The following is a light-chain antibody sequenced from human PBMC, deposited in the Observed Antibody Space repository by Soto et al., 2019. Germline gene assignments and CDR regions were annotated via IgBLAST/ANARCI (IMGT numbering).Light chain of an antibody. CDR1: QSLVYSDGNTF. CDR3: MQGTHWPPT. CDR2: KVS. V-gene: IGKV2-30*01. Sequence: DVVMTQSPLSLPVTLGQPASISCRSSQSLVYSDGNTFLNWFQQRPGQSPRRLIYKVSNRDSVVPDRFSGTGSGTDFTLEISRVEAEDVGVYYCMQGTHWPPTFGQGTKVEIQ. J-gene: IGKJ1*01.